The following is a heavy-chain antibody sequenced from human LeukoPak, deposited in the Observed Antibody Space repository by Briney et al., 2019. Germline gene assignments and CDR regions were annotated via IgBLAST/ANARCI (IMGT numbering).Heavy chain of an antibody. Sequence: SETLSLTCTVSGGSISSYYWSRIRQPAGKGLEWIGRIYTSGSTNYNPSLKSRVTMSVDTSKNQFSLKLSSVTAADTAVYYCARQEDTAMVYFDYWGQGTLVTVSS. CDR3: ARQEDTAMVYFDY. J-gene: IGHJ4*02. CDR1: GGSISSYY. V-gene: IGHV4-4*07. D-gene: IGHD5-18*01. CDR2: IYTSGST.